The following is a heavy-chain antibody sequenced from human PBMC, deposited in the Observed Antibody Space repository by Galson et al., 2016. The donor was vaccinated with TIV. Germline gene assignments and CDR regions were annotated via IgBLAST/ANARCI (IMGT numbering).Heavy chain of an antibody. CDR3: ARIPGYSDSSGPYRPSNLDY. V-gene: IGHV2-70*11. Sequence: PALVKPPQTLTLTCTFSGFSLNTDGMCVNWIRQPPGKALEWLARIDWDDDKSYSSSLKTRLTISKDTSKNQVVLTMTNLDPVDTATDYCARIPGYSDSSGPYRPSNLDYWGHGTLVTVSS. J-gene: IGHJ4*01. D-gene: IGHD3-22*01. CDR2: IDWDDDK. CDR1: GFSLNTDGMC.